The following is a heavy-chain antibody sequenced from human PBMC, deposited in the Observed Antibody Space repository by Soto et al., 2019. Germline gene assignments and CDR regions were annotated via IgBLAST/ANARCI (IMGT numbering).Heavy chain of an antibody. CDR1: GFSLTTSGVG. CDR3: APRVLRTVFGLVTTTAIYFDF. CDR2: LYWDDDK. Sequence: QITLKESGPTVVKPTETLTLTCTFSGFSLTTSGVGVGWVRQSPGNAPEWLVLLYWDDDKSYSTSLNSRIILTEDTCKYQVVLTMATVDPADTATYYCAPRVLRTVFGLVTTTAIYFDFWGPGTPVVVSS. D-gene: IGHD3-3*01. J-gene: IGHJ4*02. V-gene: IGHV2-5*02.